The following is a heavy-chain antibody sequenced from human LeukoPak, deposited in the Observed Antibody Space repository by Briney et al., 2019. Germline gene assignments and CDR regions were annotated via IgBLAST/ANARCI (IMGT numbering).Heavy chain of an antibody. CDR3: AKDAPGAGGFDY. D-gene: IGHD6-19*01. Sequence: GGSLRRSCAASGFTFNSYAMSWVRQAPGRGLEWVSTIGANEITNYGDSVKGRFTISRDNSKSTLYLQMNSLRAEDTAVYYCAKDAPGAGGFDYWGQGTLVTVSS. CDR1: GFTFNSYA. J-gene: IGHJ4*02. V-gene: IGHV3-23*01. CDR2: IGANEIT.